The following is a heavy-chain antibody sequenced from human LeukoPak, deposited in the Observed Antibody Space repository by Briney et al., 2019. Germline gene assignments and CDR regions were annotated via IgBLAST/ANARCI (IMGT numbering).Heavy chain of an antibody. CDR3: ARDSSYFGSGNYPFDY. CDR2: IYTSGNT. D-gene: IGHD3-10*01. V-gene: IGHV4-4*07. CDR1: GGSISSYY. Sequence: SETLSLTCNDSGGSISSYYWSWIRQPAGKGLEWIGRIYTSGNTNYNPSLKSRVTMSVDTSKNQFSLKLSSVTAADTAIYYCARDSSYFGSGNYPFDYWGQGTLDTVSS. J-gene: IGHJ4*02.